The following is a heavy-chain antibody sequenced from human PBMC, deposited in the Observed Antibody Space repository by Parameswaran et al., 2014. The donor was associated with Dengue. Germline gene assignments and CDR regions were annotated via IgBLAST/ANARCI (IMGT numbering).Heavy chain of an antibody. J-gene: IGHJ4*02. Sequence: WVRQAPGQGLEWMGWISAYNGDTNYAQKLQGRVTMTTDTSTSTAYMELRSLRSDDTAVYYCARDLWLFGESNRFDYWGQGTLVTVSS. CDR3: ARDLWLFGESNRFDY. CDR2: ISAYNGDT. D-gene: IGHD3-10*02. V-gene: IGHV1-18*01.